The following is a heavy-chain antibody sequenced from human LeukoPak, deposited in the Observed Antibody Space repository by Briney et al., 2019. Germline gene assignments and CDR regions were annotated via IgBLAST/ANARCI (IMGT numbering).Heavy chain of an antibody. CDR2: IRYDGSNK. J-gene: IGHJ4*02. D-gene: IGHD3-16*01. CDR3: AKFSDYVWGSYGY. V-gene: IGHV3-30*02. CDR1: GFTFSNFG. Sequence: PGGSLRLSCAASGFTFSNFGMHWVRQAPGKGLEWVAFIRYDGSNKYYADSVKGRFTISRDNSKNTLYLQMNSLRAEDTAVYYCAKFSDYVWGSYGYWGQGTLVTVSS.